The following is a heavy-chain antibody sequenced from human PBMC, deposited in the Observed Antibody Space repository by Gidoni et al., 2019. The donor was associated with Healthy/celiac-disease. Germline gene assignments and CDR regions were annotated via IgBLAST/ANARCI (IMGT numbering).Heavy chain of an antibody. Sequence: QLQLQESGPGLVKPSETLTLTCTVSGGSISSSSYYWGWIRQPPGKGLEWIGSIYYSGSTYYNPSLKSRVTISVDTSKNQFSLKLSSVTAADTAVYYCARLGARFGSSCLLCFDYWGQGTLVTVSS. D-gene: IGHD6-13*01. CDR2: IYYSGST. CDR1: GGSISSSSYY. V-gene: IGHV4-39*01. J-gene: IGHJ4*02. CDR3: ARLGARFGSSCLLCFDY.